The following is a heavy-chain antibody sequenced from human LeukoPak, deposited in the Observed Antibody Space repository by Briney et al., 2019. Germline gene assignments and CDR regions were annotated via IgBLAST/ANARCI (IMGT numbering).Heavy chain of an antibody. CDR3: AREPNYDFWSGPSGGFDP. CDR2: IYYSGST. Sequence: SETLSLTCTVSGGSISSSSYYWGWIRQPPGKGLEWIGSIYYSGSTYYNPSLKSRVTISVDTSKNQFSLKLSSVTAADTAVYYCAREPNYDFWSGPSGGFDPWGQGTLVTVSS. J-gene: IGHJ5*02. V-gene: IGHV4-39*07. D-gene: IGHD3-3*01. CDR1: GGSISSSSYY.